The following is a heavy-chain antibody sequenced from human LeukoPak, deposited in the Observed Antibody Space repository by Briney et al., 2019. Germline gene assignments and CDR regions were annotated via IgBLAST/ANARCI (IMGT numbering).Heavy chain of an antibody. Sequence: SETLSLTCTVSGGSISYYYWTWNRQSPGKGLEWIGQIYYTGRTYYNPSLERRVTISLDTSRIQFSLIMTSVTAADTAMYYCARGGTYNDILSFDPWGQGTLVSVSS. J-gene: IGHJ5*02. CDR2: IYYTGRT. CDR1: GGSISYYY. CDR3: ARGGTYNDILSFDP. V-gene: IGHV4-59*01. D-gene: IGHD3-9*01.